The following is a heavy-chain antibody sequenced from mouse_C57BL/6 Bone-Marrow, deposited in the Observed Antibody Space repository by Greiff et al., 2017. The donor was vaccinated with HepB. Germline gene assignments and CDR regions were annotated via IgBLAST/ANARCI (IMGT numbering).Heavy chain of an antibody. CDR1: GYSFTGYY. Sequence: VQLKESGPELVKPGASVKISCKASGYSFTGYYMNWVKQSPEKSLEWIGEINPSTGGTTYNQKFKAKATLTVDKSSSTAYMQLKSLTSEDSAVYYCARRGIYYYGSSLDYWGQGTTLTVSS. D-gene: IGHD1-1*01. CDR2: INPSTGGT. V-gene: IGHV1-42*01. J-gene: IGHJ2*01. CDR3: ARRGIYYYGSSLDY.